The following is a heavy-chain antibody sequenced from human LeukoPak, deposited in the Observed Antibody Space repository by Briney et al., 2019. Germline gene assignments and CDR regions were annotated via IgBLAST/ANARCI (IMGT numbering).Heavy chain of an antibody. J-gene: IGHJ5*02. CDR1: GGSISTSNYY. CDR2: IYHSGST. V-gene: IGHV4-39*07. Sequence: SETLSLTCTVSGGSISTSNYYWGWIRQPPGKGLEWIGSIYHSGSTYYNPSLKSRVTISVDTSKNQFSLKLSSVTAADTAVYYCARDRMRLHRGNNWFDPWGQGTLVTVSS. CDR3: ARDRMRLHRGNNWFDP. D-gene: IGHD2-8*01.